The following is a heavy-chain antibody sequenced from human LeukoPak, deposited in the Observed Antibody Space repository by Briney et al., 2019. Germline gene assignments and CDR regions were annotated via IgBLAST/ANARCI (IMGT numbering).Heavy chain of an antibody. V-gene: IGHV4-39*02. CDR1: GGSIRSSYYY. D-gene: IGHD5-24*01. Sequence: SGTLSLTCAVSGGSIRSSYYYGGWIRQPPGKGLEWIGRIYDSGSTYYNPSLKSRVTISVDTSKIQFSLKLNSVTAADTAVYYCARDQFYGYTYYGMDVWGQGTTVTVSS. CDR3: ARDQFYGYTYYGMDV. CDR2: IYDSGST. J-gene: IGHJ6*02.